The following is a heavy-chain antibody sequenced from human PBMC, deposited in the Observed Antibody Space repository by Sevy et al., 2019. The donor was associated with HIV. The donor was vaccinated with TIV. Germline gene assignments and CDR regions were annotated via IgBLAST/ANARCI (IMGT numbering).Heavy chain of an antibody. J-gene: IGHJ5*02. V-gene: IGHV3-53*01. Sequence: GRSLRLSCAASGFTVNSDYMSWVRQAPGKGLEWVSVVYSGGTTYYADSVKGRFTISRDNSKNILYLQMNSLRAEDTAVYYCARHISFGELGSWFDPWGQGTLVTVSS. D-gene: IGHD3-10*01. CDR2: VYSGGTT. CDR3: ARHISFGELGSWFDP. CDR1: GFTVNSDY.